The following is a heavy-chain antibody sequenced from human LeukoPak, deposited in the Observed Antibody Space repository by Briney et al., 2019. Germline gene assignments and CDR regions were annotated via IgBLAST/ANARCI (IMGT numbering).Heavy chain of an antibody. CDR3: ARFRVRGDAFDI. CDR2: IYTSGST. Sequence: TSQTLSLTCTLSVGSISSGSYYWSWIRQPAGKGLEWIGRIYTSGSTNYNPSLKSRVTISVDTSKNQFSLKLSSVTAADTAVYYCARFRVRGDAFDIWGQGTMVTVSS. V-gene: IGHV4-61*02. J-gene: IGHJ3*02. D-gene: IGHD3-10*01. CDR1: VGSISSGSYY.